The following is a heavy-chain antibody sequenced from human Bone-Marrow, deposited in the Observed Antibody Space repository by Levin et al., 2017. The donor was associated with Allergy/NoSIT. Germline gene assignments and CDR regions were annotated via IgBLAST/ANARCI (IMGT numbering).Heavy chain of an antibody. CDR2: FNVADGST. V-gene: IGHV1-3*01. D-gene: IGHD2-15*01. Sequence: ASVKVSCKASGYTFANYAMHWVRQAPGQGLEWVGWFNVADGSTRYSQKFQGRVTITTDTAASTVYMDLSSLTSEDTAVYYCASGNCGSGSCSYFDFWGQGTLVSVSS. J-gene: IGHJ4*02. CDR3: ASGNCGSGSCSYFDF. CDR1: GYTFANYA.